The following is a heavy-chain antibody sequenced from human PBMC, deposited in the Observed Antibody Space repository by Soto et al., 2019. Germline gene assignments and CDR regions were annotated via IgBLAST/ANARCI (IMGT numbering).Heavy chain of an antibody. CDR1: GDSVSSSSVT. CDR3: VRLIGNSWLDF. Sequence: SQTLSLTCDISGDSVSSSSVTWNWIRQSPSRGLEWLGRTYYWSRWYNDYAESVKSRIIINPDTSKNQFSLHLNSVTPDDTAVYYCVRLIGNSWLDFWGQGTLVTVSS. D-gene: IGHD1-26*01. CDR2: TYYWSRWYN. J-gene: IGHJ5*01. V-gene: IGHV6-1*01.